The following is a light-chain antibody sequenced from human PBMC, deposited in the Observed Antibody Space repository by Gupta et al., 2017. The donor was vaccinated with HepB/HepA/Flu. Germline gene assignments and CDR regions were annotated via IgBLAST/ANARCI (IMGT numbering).Light chain of an antibody. CDR1: SSNIGTNT. J-gene: IGLJ2*01. CDR3: AAGDDSLNGVV. Sequence: QSVLTQPPSASGTPGQRVTISCSGSSSNIGTNTVNWYQQLPGTAPKLLIYRNNQRHSGVPDRFSGSKSGTAASLAISGLQSEDEANYYCAAGDDSLNGVVFGGGTKLTVL. V-gene: IGLV1-44*01. CDR2: RNN.